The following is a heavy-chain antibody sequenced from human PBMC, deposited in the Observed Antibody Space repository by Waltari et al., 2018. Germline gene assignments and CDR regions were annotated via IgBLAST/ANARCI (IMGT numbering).Heavy chain of an antibody. CDR1: GYTFTSYG. D-gene: IGHD5-18*01. V-gene: IGHV1-18*04. CDR3: ARREVDTATDYFDY. CDR2: ISGYNGNT. Sequence: QVQVVQSGAEVKKPGASVKVSCKASGYTFTSYGFTWVRQAPGQGLEWMGWISGYNGNTNYAQKLQGRVTMTTDTSTSTAYMELRSLRSDDTAVYYCARREVDTATDYFDYWGQGTLVTVSS. J-gene: IGHJ4*02.